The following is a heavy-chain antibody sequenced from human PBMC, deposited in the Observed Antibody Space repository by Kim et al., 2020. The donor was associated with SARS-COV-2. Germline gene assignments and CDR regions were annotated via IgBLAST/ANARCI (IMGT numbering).Heavy chain of an antibody. D-gene: IGHD3-16*01. CDR1: GGSISSYY. V-gene: IGHV4-59*08. CDR3: ARLGLGYYYYGMDV. Sequence: SETLSLTCTVSGGSISSYYWSWIRQPPGKGLEWIGYIYYSGSTKYNPSLKSRVTMSGDTSKNQFSLKLSSVTAADTAVYYCARLGLGYYYYGMDVWGQGTTVTGSS. J-gene: IGHJ6*02. CDR2: IYYSGST.